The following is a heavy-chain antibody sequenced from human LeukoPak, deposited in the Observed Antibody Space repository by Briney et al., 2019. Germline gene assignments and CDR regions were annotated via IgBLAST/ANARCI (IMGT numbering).Heavy chain of an antibody. V-gene: IGHV3-23*01. Sequence: GGSLRLSCAASGFTFSSYTLSWVRQAPGKGLEWVSVISGSGGTTYYADSVKGRFTISRDNSKNTLYLQMNSLRAEDTAVYYCATAPDIVVVPAALSGSYFMDVWGKGTTVTVSS. J-gene: IGHJ6*03. CDR2: ISGSGGTT. D-gene: IGHD2-2*01. CDR3: ATAPDIVVVPAALSGSYFMDV. CDR1: GFTFSSYT.